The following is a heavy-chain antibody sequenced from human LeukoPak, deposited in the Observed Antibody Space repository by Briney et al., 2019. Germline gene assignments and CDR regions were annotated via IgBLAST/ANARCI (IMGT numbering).Heavy chain of an antibody. CDR2: TYYRSKWYN. CDR1: GDSFSSNSAA. V-gene: IGHV6-1*01. Sequence: SQTLSLTCAISGDSFSSNSAAWNWIRQSPSRGLEWLGRTYYRSKWYNDYAVSAKSRITINPDTSKNQFSLQLNSVTPEDTAVYYCARERVDYYDSSGYLDYWGQGTLVTVSS. D-gene: IGHD3-22*01. J-gene: IGHJ4*02. CDR3: ARERVDYYDSSGYLDY.